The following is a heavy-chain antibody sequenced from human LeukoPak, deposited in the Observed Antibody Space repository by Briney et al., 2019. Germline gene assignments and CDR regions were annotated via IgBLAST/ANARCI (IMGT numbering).Heavy chain of an antibody. CDR1: GGSISSGSYY. V-gene: IGHV4-61*02. Sequence: PSQTLSLTCTVSGGSISSGSYYWSWIRQPAGKGLEWIGRIYTSGSTHYNPSLKRRVSISVDTSKNQFSLRLSSVTAADTAVYYCARSGWHSSGYPVTFDYWGQGTLVTVSS. D-gene: IGHD3-22*01. CDR3: ARSGWHSSGYPVTFDY. J-gene: IGHJ4*02. CDR2: IYTSGST.